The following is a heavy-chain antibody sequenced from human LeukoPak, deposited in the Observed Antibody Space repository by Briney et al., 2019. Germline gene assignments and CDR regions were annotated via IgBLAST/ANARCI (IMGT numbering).Heavy chain of an antibody. CDR2: IFHSGST. D-gene: IGHD6-19*01. J-gene: IGHJ5*02. Sequence: SETLSLTCTVSGGSLSGYYWNWIRQPAGKGLEGIGRIFHSGSTNYNPSLNSRVTMSVDTSKNQFSLKLSSVTAADTAVYYSARSRIVLADSLDPWGQGTLVTVSS. CDR3: ARSRIVLADSLDP. CDR1: GGSLSGYY. V-gene: IGHV4-4*07.